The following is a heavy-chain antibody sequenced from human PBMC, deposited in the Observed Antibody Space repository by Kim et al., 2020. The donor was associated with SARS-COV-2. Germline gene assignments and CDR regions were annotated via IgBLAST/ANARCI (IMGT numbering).Heavy chain of an antibody. J-gene: IGHJ4*02. CDR3: ARGGGYSSSWYNY. Sequence: YAVSVKSRITINPDTSKNQFSLQLNSVTPEDTAVYYCARGGGYSSSWYNYWGQGTLVTVSS. V-gene: IGHV6-1*01. D-gene: IGHD6-13*01.